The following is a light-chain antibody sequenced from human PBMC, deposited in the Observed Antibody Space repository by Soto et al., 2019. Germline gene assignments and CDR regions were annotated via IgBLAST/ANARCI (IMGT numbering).Light chain of an antibody. J-gene: IGKJ4*01. CDR2: AAS. Sequence: DIPMTQSPSSLSASVGDRVTITCRASQSISSYLNWYQQKPGKAPKLLIYAASILQSGVPSRFSGSRSGTDFTLTISSLQPEDFATYYCQQSYSTPLTFGGGTKVEIK. CDR1: QSISSY. CDR3: QQSYSTPLT. V-gene: IGKV1-39*01.